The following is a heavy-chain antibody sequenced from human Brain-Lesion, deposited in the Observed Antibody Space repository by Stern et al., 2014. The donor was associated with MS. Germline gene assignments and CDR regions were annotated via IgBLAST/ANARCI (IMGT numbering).Heavy chain of an antibody. CDR1: GYTFTGYY. V-gene: IGHV1-2*02. J-gene: IGHJ4*02. CDR3: ATYYYDSTGYNDF. CDR2: INPKSGGS. D-gene: IGHD3-22*01. Sequence: QVQLVQSGAEVKKPGASVKVSCKASGYTFTGYYMHWVRQAPGQGLEWMGWINPKSGGSNYAHKFQGRFTMTRDTSINTPYMALSRLRSDDTAVYYCATYYYDSTGYNDFWGQGTLVTVSS.